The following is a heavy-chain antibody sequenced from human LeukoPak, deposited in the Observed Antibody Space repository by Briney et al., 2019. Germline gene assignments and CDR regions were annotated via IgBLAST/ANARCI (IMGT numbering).Heavy chain of an antibody. CDR3: ARTIYDSIYYYYMDV. D-gene: IGHD5/OR15-5a*01. CDR1: GFTFSSYW. CDR2: IKQDGSEK. Sequence: GGSLRLSCAASGFTFSSYWMSWVRQAPGKGLEWVANIKQDGSEKYYVDSVKGRFTISRDNAKNSLYLQMNSLRAEDTAVYYCARTIYDSIYYYYMDVWGKGTTVTVSS. J-gene: IGHJ6*03. V-gene: IGHV3-7*01.